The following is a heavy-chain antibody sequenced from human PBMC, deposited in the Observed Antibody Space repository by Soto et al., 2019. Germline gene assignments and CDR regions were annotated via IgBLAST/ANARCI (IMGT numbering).Heavy chain of an antibody. V-gene: IGHV3-66*01. J-gene: IGHJ4*02. Sequence: EVQLVESGGALVQPGGSLRLSCAASGFTVSNNYMSWVRQAPGKGLEWVSLIYSGGTTSYADSVKGRFTISRDSSKNTLNLQMHSLRAEETAVYYCARNSGSKQGPRTAGEGHWGQGTLVTVSS. CDR2: IYSGGTT. CDR3: ARNSGSKQGPRTAGEGH. D-gene: IGHD3-10*01. CDR1: GFTVSNNY.